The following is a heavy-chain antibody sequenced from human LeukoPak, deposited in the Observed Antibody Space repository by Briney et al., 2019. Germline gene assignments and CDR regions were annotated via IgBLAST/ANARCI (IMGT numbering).Heavy chain of an antibody. CDR3: ARGPYYYDMGVAPRGEY. CDR2: IWYDGTNK. V-gene: IGHV3-33*01. CDR1: GFTFNSYG. Sequence: GRSLRLSCAASGFTFNSYGMHWVRQAPGKGLEWVALIWYDGTNKYYADSVKGRFTISRDSSKNTLYLQMNNLRAEDTAVYYCARGPYYYDMGVAPRGEYWGQGTLVT. D-gene: IGHD3-22*01. J-gene: IGHJ4*02.